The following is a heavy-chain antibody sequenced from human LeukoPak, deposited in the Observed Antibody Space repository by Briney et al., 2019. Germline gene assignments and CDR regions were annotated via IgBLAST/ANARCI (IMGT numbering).Heavy chain of an antibody. J-gene: IGHJ4*02. D-gene: IGHD3-22*01. CDR2: IYYSGST. Sequence: SETLSLTCTVSGGSISSSSYYWGWIRQPPGKGLEWIGSIYYSGSTYYNPSLKSRVTISVDTSKNQFSLKLSSVTAADTAVYYCARKTEYYYDSSGYYYWGQGTLVTVSS. CDR1: GGSISSSSYY. CDR3: ARKTEYYYDSSGYYY. V-gene: IGHV4-39*07.